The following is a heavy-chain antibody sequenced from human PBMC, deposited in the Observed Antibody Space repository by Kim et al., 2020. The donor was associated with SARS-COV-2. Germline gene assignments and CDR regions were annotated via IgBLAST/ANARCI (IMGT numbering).Heavy chain of an antibody. J-gene: IGHJ4*01. Sequence: GGSLRLSCAASGFTFDDYAMHWVRQAPGKGLEWVSGISWNSGSIGYADSVKGRFTISRDNAKNSLYLQMNSLRAEDTALYYCAKDTDYYDSSGGDFDYWG. CDR3: AKDTDYYDSSGGDFDY. D-gene: IGHD3-22*01. CDR2: ISWNSGSI. V-gene: IGHV3-9*01. CDR1: GFTFDDYA.